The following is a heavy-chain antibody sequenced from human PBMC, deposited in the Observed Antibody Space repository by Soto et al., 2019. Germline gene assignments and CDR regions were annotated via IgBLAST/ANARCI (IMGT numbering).Heavy chain of an antibody. CDR1: GYSFTSYW. J-gene: IGHJ6*02. CDR2: IDPSDSYT. D-gene: IGHD2-2*02. V-gene: IGHV5-10-1*01. CDR3: SRLPDCSSTGCYRQDCYYCGMDF. Sequence: PGESLKISCKGSGYSFTSYWISWVRQMPGKGLEWMGRIDPSDSYTNYSPSFQGHVTISADKSISTAYLQWSSLKASDTAMYYCSRLPDCSSTGCYRQDCYYCGMDFWGQSTWVTVSS.